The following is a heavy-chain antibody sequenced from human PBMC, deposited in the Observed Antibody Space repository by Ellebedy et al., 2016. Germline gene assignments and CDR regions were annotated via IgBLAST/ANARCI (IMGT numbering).Heavy chain of an antibody. V-gene: IGHV3-21*01. CDR2: ISSSSSYI. D-gene: IGHD2-2*01. CDR1: GFTFSSYS. Sequence: GESLKISXAASGFTFSSYSMNWVRQAPGKGLEWVSSISSSSSYIYYADSVKGRFTISRDNAKNSLYLQMNSLRAEDTAVYYCARLTSEVPAAIDPTPGYWGQGTLVTVSS. J-gene: IGHJ4*02. CDR3: ARLTSEVPAAIDPTPGY.